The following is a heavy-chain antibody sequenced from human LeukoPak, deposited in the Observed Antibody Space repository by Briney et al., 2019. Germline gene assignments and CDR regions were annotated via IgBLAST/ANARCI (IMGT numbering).Heavy chain of an antibody. CDR2: ISAYNGNT. V-gene: IGHV1-18*01. CDR3: ARDANIVVVVAATPWFDP. Sequence: GASVKVSCKASGYTFTSYGISWVRQAPGQGLEWMGWISAYNGNTNYAQKLQGRVTMTTDTSTSTAYMELRSLRSDDTAVYYCARDANIVVVVAATPWFDPWGQGTLVTVSS. CDR1: GYTFTSYG. D-gene: IGHD2-15*01. J-gene: IGHJ5*02.